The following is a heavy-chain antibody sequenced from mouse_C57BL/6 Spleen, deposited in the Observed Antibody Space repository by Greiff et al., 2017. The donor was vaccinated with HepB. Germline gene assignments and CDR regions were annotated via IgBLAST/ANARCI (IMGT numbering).Heavy chain of an antibody. D-gene: IGHD1-1*01. Sequence: QVQLQQSGAELVRPGASVKLSCKASGYTFTDYYINWVKQRPGQGLEWIARIYPGSGNTYYNEKFKGKATLTAEKSSSTAYMQLSSLTSEDSAVYFCARGAYYGSSPYSFDYWGQGTTLTVSS. J-gene: IGHJ2*01. V-gene: IGHV1-76*01. CDR3: ARGAYYGSSPYSFDY. CDR2: IYPGSGNT. CDR1: GYTFTDYY.